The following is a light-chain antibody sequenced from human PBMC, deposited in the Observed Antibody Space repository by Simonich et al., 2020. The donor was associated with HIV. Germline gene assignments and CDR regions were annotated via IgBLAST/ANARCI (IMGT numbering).Light chain of an antibody. V-gene: IGKV3-15*01. CDR2: GAS. CDR3: QQYKDLILT. CDR1: QSVSSN. J-gene: IGKJ4*01. Sequence: EIVMTQSPATLSVSPGERATLSCRASQSVSSNLAWYQQKPGLAPRLLISGASTRATGIPARFSGSGSGTEFTLTISSMQSEDFAVYFCQQYKDLILTFGGGTKVDIK.